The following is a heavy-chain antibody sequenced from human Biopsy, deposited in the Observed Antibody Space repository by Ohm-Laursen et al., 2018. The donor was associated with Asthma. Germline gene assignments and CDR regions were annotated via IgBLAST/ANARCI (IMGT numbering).Heavy chain of an antibody. V-gene: IGHV3-23*01. J-gene: IGHJ4*02. Sequence: GQTLSLTCAVSGFTFSSSAMSWARQAPGKGLERVSAITGSGGTTYYADSVRGRFTISRDNSKSTLFLQMDSLSAEDTAVYYCAKDFRGIAVAGDRGFDYWGQGTLVTVSS. CDR3: AKDFRGIAVAGDRGFDY. D-gene: IGHD6-19*01. CDR2: ITGSGGTT. CDR1: GFTFSSSA.